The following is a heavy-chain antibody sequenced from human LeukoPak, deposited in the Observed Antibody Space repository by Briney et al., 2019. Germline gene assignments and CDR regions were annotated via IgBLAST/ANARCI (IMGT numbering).Heavy chain of an antibody. V-gene: IGHV1-46*01. CDR1: GYTFTSYY. CDR3: ARDLKGSRGATHFDY. D-gene: IGHD1-26*01. CDR2: INPSGGST. Sequence: ASVKVSCKASGYTFTSYYMHRVRQAPGQGLEWMGIINPSGGSTSYAQKFQGRVTMTRDMSTSTVYMELSSLRSEDTAVYYCARDLKGSRGATHFDYWGQGTLVTVSS. J-gene: IGHJ4*02.